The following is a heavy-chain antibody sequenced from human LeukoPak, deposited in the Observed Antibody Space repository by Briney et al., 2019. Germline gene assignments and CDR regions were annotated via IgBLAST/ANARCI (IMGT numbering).Heavy chain of an antibody. CDR3: ARHRDYYDSSGNFDY. V-gene: IGHV4-39*01. CDR2: IYYSGST. J-gene: IGHJ4*02. D-gene: IGHD3-22*01. Sequence: SETLSLTCTASGGSISSSIYYWGWLRQPPGKGLEWIGSIYYSGSTYYNPSLKSRVTISVDTSKNQFSLKLSSVTAADTAVYYCARHRDYYDSSGNFDYWGQGTLVTVSS. CDR1: GGSISSSIYY.